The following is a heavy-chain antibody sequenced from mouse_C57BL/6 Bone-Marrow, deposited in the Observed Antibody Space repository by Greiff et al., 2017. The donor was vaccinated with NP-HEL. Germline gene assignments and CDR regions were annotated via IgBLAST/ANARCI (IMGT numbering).Heavy chain of an antibody. J-gene: IGHJ2*01. V-gene: IGHV5-9-1*02. CDR3: TRGYYGSSYDY. D-gene: IGHD1-1*01. Sequence: EVKLVESGEGLVKPGGSLKLSCAASGFTFSSYAMSWVRQTPEKRLEWVAYISSDGDYIYYADTVKGRFTISRDNARNTLYLQISMLQSEDTAMYYCTRGYYGSSYDYWGQGTTLTVSA. CDR1: GFTFSSYA. CDR2: ISSDGDYI.